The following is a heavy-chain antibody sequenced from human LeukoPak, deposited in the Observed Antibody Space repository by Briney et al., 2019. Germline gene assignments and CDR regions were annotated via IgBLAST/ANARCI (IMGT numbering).Heavy chain of an antibody. D-gene: IGHD2-15*01. Sequence: GGSLRLSCAASGFTVSSNYMSWVRQAPGKGLEWVANIKQDGSEKYYVDSVKGRFTISRDNAKNSLYLQMNSLRAEDTAVYYCAKRFRYCSGGSCYTGTGANYYYYYMDVWGKGTTVTVSS. J-gene: IGHJ6*03. CDR3: AKRFRYCSGGSCYTGTGANYYYYYMDV. CDR2: IKQDGSEK. V-gene: IGHV3-7*01. CDR1: GFTVSSNY.